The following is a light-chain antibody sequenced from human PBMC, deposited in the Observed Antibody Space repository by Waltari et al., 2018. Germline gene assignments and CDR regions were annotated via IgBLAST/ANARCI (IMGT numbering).Light chain of an antibody. CDR1: SSDVGGYNF. CDR2: EVS. J-gene: IGLJ3*02. CDR3: SSHTTSSIWV. Sequence: QSALTQPASVSGSLGQSITISCTGTSSDVGGYNFVSWYQQDPGKAPKLMIYEVSNLPSGVSNRFSASKSGNTASLTISGLQAEDEADYYCSSHTTSSIWVFGGGTKLTVL. V-gene: IGLV2-14*01.